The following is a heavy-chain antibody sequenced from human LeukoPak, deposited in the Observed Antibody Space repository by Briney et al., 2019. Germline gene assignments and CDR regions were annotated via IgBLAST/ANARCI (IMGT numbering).Heavy chain of an antibody. CDR2: IKQDGSEK. D-gene: IGHD2-2*02. CDR1: GFTFSSYW. Sequence: GGSLRLSCAASGFTFSSYWMSWVRQAPGKGLEWVANIKQDGSEKYYVDSVKGRFTISRDNAKNSLYLQMNSLRAEDTALYYCAKGAQLVYAARWFDPWGQGTLVTVSS. CDR3: AKGAQLVYAARWFDP. J-gene: IGHJ5*02. V-gene: IGHV3-7*03.